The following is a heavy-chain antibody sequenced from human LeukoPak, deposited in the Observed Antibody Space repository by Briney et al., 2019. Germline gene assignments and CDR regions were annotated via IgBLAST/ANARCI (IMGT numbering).Heavy chain of an antibody. CDR3: ARETYYYDSSGYEGAYYFDY. V-gene: IGHV3-53*01. J-gene: IGHJ4*02. Sequence: PGGSLRLSCAASGFTVSSSYMSWVRQAPGKGLEWVSVIYSGGSTYYADSVKGRFTISRDNSKNTLYLQMNSLRAEDTAVYYCARETYYYDSSGYEGAYYFDYWGQGTLVTVSS. CDR2: IYSGGST. CDR1: GFTVSSSY. D-gene: IGHD3-22*01.